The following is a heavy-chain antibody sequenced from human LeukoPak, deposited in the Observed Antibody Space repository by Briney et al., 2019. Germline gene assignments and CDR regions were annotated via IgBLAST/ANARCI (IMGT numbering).Heavy chain of an antibody. CDR1: GFTFSNAW. V-gene: IGHV3-15*01. CDR3: TTADGDYALSGY. Sequence: GGSLRLSCAASGFTFSNAWMSWVGQAPGKGLEWVGRIKSKTDGGTRDYAAPVKGRFTISRDDSKNTLYLQMNSLKTEDTAVYYCTTADGDYALSGYWGQGTLVTVSS. J-gene: IGHJ4*02. D-gene: IGHD4-17*01. CDR2: IKSKTDGGTR.